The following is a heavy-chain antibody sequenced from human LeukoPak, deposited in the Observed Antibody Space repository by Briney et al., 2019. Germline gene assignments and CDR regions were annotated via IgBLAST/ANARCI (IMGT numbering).Heavy chain of an antibody. CDR1: GFTFSSYG. V-gene: IGHV3-30*02. J-gene: IGHJ4*02. D-gene: IGHD5-18*01. CDR3: AKDHGGGYSYGPKYYFDY. Sequence: PGGSLRLSCAASGFTFSSYGMHWVRQAPGKGLEWVAFIRYDGSNKYYADSVKGRFTISRDNSKNTLYLQMNSLRAEDTAVYYCAKDHGGGYSYGPKYYFDYWGQGTLVTVSS. CDR2: IRYDGSNK.